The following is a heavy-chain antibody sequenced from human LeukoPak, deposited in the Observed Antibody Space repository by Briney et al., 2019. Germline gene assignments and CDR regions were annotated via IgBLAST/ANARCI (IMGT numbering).Heavy chain of an antibody. J-gene: IGHJ4*02. D-gene: IGHD3-10*01. CDR3: ARLEGSMTYHRRVSDY. Sequence: PGRSLRLSCAASGFTFSSYAMTWVRQAPGKGLEWVSLISASGVNTNYADSVKGRFTISRDNSKNTLYLQMNSLRAEDTAVYYCARLEGSMTYHRRVSDYWGEGTLVTVSS. V-gene: IGHV3-23*01. CDR2: ISASGVNT. CDR1: GFTFSSYA.